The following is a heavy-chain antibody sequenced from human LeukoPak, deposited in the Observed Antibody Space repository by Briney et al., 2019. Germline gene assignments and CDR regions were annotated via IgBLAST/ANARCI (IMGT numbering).Heavy chain of an antibody. CDR3: ASRPRYSSSSGY. CDR1: GFTFSSYA. CDR2: IYYSGST. V-gene: IGHV4-38-2*01. D-gene: IGHD6-6*01. Sequence: GSLGLSCAASGFTFSSYAMSWVRQAPGKGLEWIGSIYYSGSTYYNPSLKSRVTISVDTSKNQFSLKLSSVTAADTAVYYCASRPRYSSSSGYWGQGTLVTVSS. J-gene: IGHJ4*02.